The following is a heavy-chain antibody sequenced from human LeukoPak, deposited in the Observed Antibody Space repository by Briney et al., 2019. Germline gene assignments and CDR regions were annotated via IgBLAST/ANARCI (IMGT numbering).Heavy chain of an antibody. Sequence: SQTLSLTCTVSDDSISSGGYSWSWIRQPPGKGLEWIGYIYDSGSTYYNPSLKSRVTISIDMSKNQFSLKLRSVTAADTAVYYCARYSGSYPHDAFEIWGQGTMVTVSS. CDR2: IYDSGST. CDR1: DDSISSGGYS. D-gene: IGHD1-26*01. J-gene: IGHJ3*02. V-gene: IGHV4-30-4*07. CDR3: ARYSGSYPHDAFEI.